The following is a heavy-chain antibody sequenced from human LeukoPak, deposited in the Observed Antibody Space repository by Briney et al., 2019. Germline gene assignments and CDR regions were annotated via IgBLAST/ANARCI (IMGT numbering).Heavy chain of an antibody. V-gene: IGHV3-7*01. Sequence: GSLRLPCAASGFTFSSYWMSWVRQAPGKGLEWVANIKQDGSEKYYVDSVKGRFTISRDNAKNSLYLQMNSLRAEDTAVYYCARELTDYYDSSGYYPPGYWGQGTLVTVSS. CDR2: IKQDGSEK. J-gene: IGHJ4*02. CDR1: GFTFSSYW. CDR3: ARELTDYYDSSGYYPPGY. D-gene: IGHD3-22*01.